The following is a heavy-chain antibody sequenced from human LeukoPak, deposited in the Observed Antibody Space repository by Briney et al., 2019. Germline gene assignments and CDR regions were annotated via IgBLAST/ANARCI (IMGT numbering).Heavy chain of an antibody. CDR2: IKQDGSEE. CDR1: GFTFSSYW. V-gene: IGHV3-7*01. CDR3: ARDRSYMNRYYFDY. Sequence: PGGSLRLSCAASGFTFSSYWMSWVRQAPGKGLEWVANIKQDGSEEYYVDPVKGRFTISRDNAKNSLYLQMNNLRAEDTAVYYCARDRSYMNRYYFDYWGQGTLVTVSS. D-gene: IGHD1-26*01. J-gene: IGHJ4*02.